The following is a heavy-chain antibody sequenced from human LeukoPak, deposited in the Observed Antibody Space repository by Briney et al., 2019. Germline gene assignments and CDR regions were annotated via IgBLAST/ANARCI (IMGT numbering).Heavy chain of an antibody. CDR2: IIPIFGTA. J-gene: IGHJ5*02. V-gene: IGHV1-69*13. D-gene: IGHD1-26*01. Sequence: ASVNVSFTSSGGTFSSYAISWVRQAPGQGLEWMGGIIPIFGTANYAQKFQGRVTIAADESTSTAYMELSSLRSEDTAVYYCARDSAGGSYRYNWFDPWGQGTLVTVSS. CDR1: GGTFSSYA. CDR3: ARDSAGGSYRYNWFDP.